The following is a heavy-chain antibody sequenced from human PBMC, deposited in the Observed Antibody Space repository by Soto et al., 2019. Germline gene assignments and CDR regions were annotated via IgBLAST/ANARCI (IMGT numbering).Heavy chain of an antibody. Sequence: PGGSLRLSCAASGFTFSTYGMHWIRQAPGKGLEWVALIWYDGTNKYYAASVRGRFTISRDNSKNALYLQMNSLRAEDTAVYYCAKDRDSSALEYWGQGTLVTVSS. V-gene: IGHV3-33*06. CDR2: IWYDGTNK. D-gene: IGHD3-22*01. CDR1: GFTFSTYG. J-gene: IGHJ4*02. CDR3: AKDRDSSALEY.